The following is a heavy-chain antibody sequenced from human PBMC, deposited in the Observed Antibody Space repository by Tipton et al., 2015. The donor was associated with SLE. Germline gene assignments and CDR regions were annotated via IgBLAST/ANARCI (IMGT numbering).Heavy chain of an antibody. J-gene: IGHJ3*02. CDR2: INHSGST. CDR3: ARHKTRIAARPADAFDI. V-gene: IGHV4-38-2*02. CDR1: GYSISSGYY. Sequence: LRLSCTVSGYSISSGYYWSWIRQPPGKGLEWIGEINHSGSTNYNPSLKSRVTISVDTPKNQFSLKLSSVTAADTAVYYCARHKTRIAARPADAFDIWGQGTMVTVSS. D-gene: IGHD6-6*01.